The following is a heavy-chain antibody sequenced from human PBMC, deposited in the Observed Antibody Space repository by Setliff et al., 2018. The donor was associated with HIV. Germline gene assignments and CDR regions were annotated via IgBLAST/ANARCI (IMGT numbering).Heavy chain of an antibody. CDR2: ISASGTTT. V-gene: IGHV3-23*01. Sequence: PGGSLRLSCAAPGFTFSGYAVSWVRQAPGKGLEWVSGISASGTTTEYADSVKGRLTISRDNSKNTLYLQMNSLRTDDTAIYYCAKDKYCDILTGYFTDWGQGTLVTVSS. CDR1: GFTFSGYA. CDR3: AKDKYCDILTGYFTD. J-gene: IGHJ4*02. D-gene: IGHD3-9*01.